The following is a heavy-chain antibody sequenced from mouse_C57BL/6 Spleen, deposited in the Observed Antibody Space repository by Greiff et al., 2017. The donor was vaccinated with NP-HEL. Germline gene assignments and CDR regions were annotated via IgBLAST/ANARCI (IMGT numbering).Heavy chain of an antibody. CDR3: AREGYYGSSFDY. J-gene: IGHJ2*01. V-gene: IGHV1-72*01. CDR2: IDPNSGGT. D-gene: IGHD1-1*01. CDR1: GYTFTSYW. Sequence: QVQLQQPGAELVKPGASVKLSCKASGYTFTSYWMHWVKQRPGRGLEWIGRIDPNSGGTKYNEKFKSKATLTVDKPSSTAYMQLSSLTSGDSAVYYCAREGYYGSSFDYWGQGTTLTVSS.